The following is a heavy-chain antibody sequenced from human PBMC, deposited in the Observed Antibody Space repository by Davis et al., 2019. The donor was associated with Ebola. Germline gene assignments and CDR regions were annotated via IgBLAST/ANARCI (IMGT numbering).Heavy chain of an antibody. Sequence: MPSETLSLTCTVSGGSISSHYWSWIRQSPGKGLEWIGYMYYSGSTNYNPSLKSRVTITVDTSKNQFSLKLSSVTAADTAVYYCARLPSGDYGMDVWGQGTTVTVSS. J-gene: IGHJ6*02. D-gene: IGHD3-10*01. CDR2: MYYSGST. CDR3: ARLPSGDYGMDV. V-gene: IGHV4-59*11. CDR1: GGSISSHY.